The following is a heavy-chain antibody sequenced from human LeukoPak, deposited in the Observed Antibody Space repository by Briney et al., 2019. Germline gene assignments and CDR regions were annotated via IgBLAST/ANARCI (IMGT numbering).Heavy chain of an antibody. Sequence: PSQTLSLTCSVSGGSISSGDYYWSWIRQTPEKGLEWIGHIFNTGSPYYTPSLKSRVTISADTSKNQFSLNLRSVTAADTAVYYCARVPGPNWFDPWGQGTLVTVSS. CDR3: ARVPGPNWFDP. V-gene: IGHV4-30-4*08. CDR2: IFNTGSP. CDR1: GGSISSGDYY. J-gene: IGHJ5*02.